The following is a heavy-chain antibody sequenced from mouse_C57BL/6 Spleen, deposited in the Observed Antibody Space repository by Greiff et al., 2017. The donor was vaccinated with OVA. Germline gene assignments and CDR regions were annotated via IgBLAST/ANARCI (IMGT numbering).Heavy chain of an antibody. V-gene: IGHV10-3*01. CDR1: GFTFNTYA. D-gene: IGHD2-1*01. CDR3: VRDRGYGNFFDY. J-gene: IGHJ2*01. CDR2: MRSKSSNYET. Sequence: EVTLVESGGGLVQPKGSLKLSCAASGFTFNTYAMHWVRQAPGKGLEWVARMRSKSSNYETYYADSVKDRFTSSRDDTQGMLDLQMHNLKTEDTAMYYCVRDRGYGNFFDYWGQGTTLTVSS.